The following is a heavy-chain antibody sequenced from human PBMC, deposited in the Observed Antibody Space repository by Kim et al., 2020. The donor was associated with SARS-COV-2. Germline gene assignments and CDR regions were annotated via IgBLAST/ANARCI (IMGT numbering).Heavy chain of an antibody. Sequence: GGSLRLSCAASGFTVSSNYMSWVRQAPGKGLEWVSVIYSGGSTYYADSVKGRFTISRDNSKNTLYLQMNSLIAEDTAVYYCSRDLYSSGWLVGRDYYYG. CDR2: IYSGGST. J-gene: IGHJ6*01. V-gene: IGHV3-66*01. D-gene: IGHD6-19*01. CDR1: GFTVSSNY. CDR3: SRDLYSSGWLVGRDYYYG.